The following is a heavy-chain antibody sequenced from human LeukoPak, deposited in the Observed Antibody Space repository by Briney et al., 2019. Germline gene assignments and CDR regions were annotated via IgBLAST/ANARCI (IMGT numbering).Heavy chain of an antibody. CDR3: ARDGRRTTVTTYNWFDP. CDR1: GFTFSSYA. J-gene: IGHJ5*02. CDR2: ISSNGGST. Sequence: GGSLRLSCAASGFTFSSYAMHWVRQAPGKGLEYVSAISSNGGSTYYANSVKGRFTISRDNSKNTLYLQMGSLRAEDMAVYYCARDGRRTTVTTYNWFDPWGQGTLVTVSS. V-gene: IGHV3-64*01. D-gene: IGHD4-17*01.